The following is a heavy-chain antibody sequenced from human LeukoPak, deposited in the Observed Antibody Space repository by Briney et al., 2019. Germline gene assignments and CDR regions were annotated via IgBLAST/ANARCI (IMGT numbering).Heavy chain of an antibody. CDR2: ISSTSSYI. D-gene: IGHD1-26*01. J-gene: IGHJ4*02. CDR1: GFTFSSYA. CDR3: ARESEEPLDFDY. V-gene: IGHV3-21*01. Sequence: KPGGSLRLSCAASGFTFSSYAMSWVRQAPGKGLEWVSFISSTSSYIYYADSVKGRFTISRDNAKNSLYLQMNSLRAEDTALYYCARESEEPLDFDYWGQGILVTVSS.